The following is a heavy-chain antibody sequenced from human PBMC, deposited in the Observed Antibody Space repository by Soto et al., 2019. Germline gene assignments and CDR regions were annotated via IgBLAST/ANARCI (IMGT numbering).Heavy chain of an antibody. CDR3: ARGRGRYSSGWSWFDP. J-gene: IGHJ5*02. D-gene: IGHD6-19*01. V-gene: IGHV4-34*01. Sequence: PSETLSLTCAVYGGSFSGYYWSWIRQPPGKGLEWIGEINHSGSTNYNPSLKSRVTISVDKSKNQFSLALTSVTAADTAVYFCARGRGRYSSGWSWFDPWGQGILVTVSS. CDR2: INHSGST. CDR1: GGSFSGYY.